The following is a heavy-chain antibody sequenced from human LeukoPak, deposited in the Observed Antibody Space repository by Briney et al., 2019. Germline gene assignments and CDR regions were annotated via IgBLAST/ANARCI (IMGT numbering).Heavy chain of an antibody. CDR3: ARDGSTWQSVGY. D-gene: IGHD3-10*01. CDR1: GYTFTSYY. CDR2: INPSGGST. Sequence: ASVMVSCKASGYTFTSYYMHWVRQAPGQGLEWMGIINPSGGSTSYAQKFQGRVTMTRDTSTSTVYMELSSLRSEDTAVYYCARDGSTWQSVGYWGQGTLVTVSS. J-gene: IGHJ4*02. V-gene: IGHV1-46*01.